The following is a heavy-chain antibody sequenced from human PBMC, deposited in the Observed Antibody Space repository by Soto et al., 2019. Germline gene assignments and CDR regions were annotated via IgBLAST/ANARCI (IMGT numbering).Heavy chain of an antibody. CDR1: GFTFSSSW. Sequence: VHLVESGGGVVRPGRSLRLSCETSGFTFSSSWMNWVRQAPGKGLEWVANIKQDGSEKYYVDSVKGRFTISRDNAKNSLYLQMNSLRAEDTAVYYCAREVTTVTTNGVYYYYGMDVWGQGTTVTVSS. CDR2: IKQDGSEK. V-gene: IGHV3-7*01. CDR3: AREVTTVTTNGVYYYYGMDV. D-gene: IGHD4-17*01. J-gene: IGHJ6*02.